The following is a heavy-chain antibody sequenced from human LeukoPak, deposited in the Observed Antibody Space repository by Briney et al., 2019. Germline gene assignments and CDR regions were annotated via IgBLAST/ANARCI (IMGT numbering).Heavy chain of an antibody. Sequence: ATVKVSCKISGYIFVDYFLHWVRQAPGQGLEWMGIINSNGGGTRYAQMFQGRVTMTRDVSTRPVYMELSSLTSEDTALYYCARGRAGGEVPLPDYWGRGTLVTVSS. J-gene: IGHJ4*02. CDR3: ARGRAGGEVPLPDY. D-gene: IGHD3-16*01. V-gene: IGHV1-46*01. CDR2: INSNGGGT. CDR1: GYIFVDYF.